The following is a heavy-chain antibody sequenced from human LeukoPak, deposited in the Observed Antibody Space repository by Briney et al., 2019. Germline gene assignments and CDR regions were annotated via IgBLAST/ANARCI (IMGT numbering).Heavy chain of an antibody. Sequence: PGGSLRLSCAASGFSISNNYMSWVRQAPGKWLEWVAIISSDGGTYYDGSTYHADSVKGRFTVSRDNSKNTLFLQMNSLRAEDTAVYYCARRPRYSSGHYYDLWGQGTLVTVSS. J-gene: IGHJ4*02. CDR1: GFSISNNY. CDR2: ISSDGGTYYDGST. V-gene: IGHV3-23*01. CDR3: ARRPRYSSGHYYDL. D-gene: IGHD3-22*01.